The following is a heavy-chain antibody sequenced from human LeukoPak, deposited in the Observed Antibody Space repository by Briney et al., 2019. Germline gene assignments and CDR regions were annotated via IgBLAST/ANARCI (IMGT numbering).Heavy chain of an antibody. CDR1: GYTFTGYY. J-gene: IGHJ6*03. CDR2: INPNSGGT. V-gene: IGHV1-2*02. Sequence: ASVKVSCKASGYTFTGYYMYWVRQAPGQGLEWMGWINPNSGGTKYAQNFQGRVTMTRDTSISTAYMELSRLRSDDTAVYFCARVIEYSSSSRSSYYYYYMDVWGKGTTVTVSS. D-gene: IGHD6-6*01. CDR3: ARVIEYSSSSRSSYYYYYMDV.